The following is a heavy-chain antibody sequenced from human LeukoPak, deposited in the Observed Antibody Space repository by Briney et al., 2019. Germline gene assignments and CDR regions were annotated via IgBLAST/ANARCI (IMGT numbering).Heavy chain of an antibody. CDR2: ISGSGVST. CDR3: AKAGAFFRAGTGSFDY. D-gene: IGHD6-19*01. J-gene: IGHJ4*02. CDR1: GFTFRSYA. Sequence: GGSLRLSCAVSGFTFRSYAMSWVRQAPGKGLQWVSAISGSGVSTYYADSVKGRFTISRDNSKNTLYLQMNSLRAEDTAVYYCAKAGAFFRAGTGSFDYWGQGTLVTVSS. V-gene: IGHV3-23*01.